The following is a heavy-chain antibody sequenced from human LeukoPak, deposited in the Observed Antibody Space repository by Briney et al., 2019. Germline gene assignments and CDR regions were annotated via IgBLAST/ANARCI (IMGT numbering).Heavy chain of an antibody. CDR1: GGTFSSYA. CDR2: IIPILGIA. V-gene: IGHV1-69*04. D-gene: IGHD6-19*01. CDR3: ARDVSSSGWYGDY. Sequence: SVTVSCKASGGTFSSYAISWVRQAPGQGLEWMGRIIPILGIANYAQKFQGRVTITADKSTSTAYMELSSLRSEDTAVYYCARDVSSSGWYGDYWGQGTLVTVSS. J-gene: IGHJ4*02.